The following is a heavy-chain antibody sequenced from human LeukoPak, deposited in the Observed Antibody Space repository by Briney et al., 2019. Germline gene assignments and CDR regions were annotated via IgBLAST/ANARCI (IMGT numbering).Heavy chain of an antibody. CDR3: ARDLSIVVVPAANYVANAFDI. V-gene: IGHV3-7*01. Sequence: GGSLRLSCAASGFTFSDYYMSWIRQAPGKGLEWVANIKQDGSEKYYVDSVKGRFTISRDNAKNSLYLQMNSLRAEDTAVYYCARDLSIVVVPAANYVANAFDIWGQGTMVTVSS. CDR1: GFTFSDYY. J-gene: IGHJ3*02. D-gene: IGHD2-2*01. CDR2: IKQDGSEK.